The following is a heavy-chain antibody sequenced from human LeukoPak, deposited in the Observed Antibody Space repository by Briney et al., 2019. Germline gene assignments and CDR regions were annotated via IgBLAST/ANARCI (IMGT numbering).Heavy chain of an antibody. Sequence: SETPSLTCAVYGGSFSGYYWSWIRQPPGKGLEWIGEINHSGSTNYNPSLKSRVTISVDTSKNQFSLKLSSVTAADTAVYYCARVWGPIVGATIDWFDPWGQGTLVTVSS. CDR1: GGSFSGYY. CDR3: ARVWGPIVGATIDWFDP. CDR2: INHSGST. J-gene: IGHJ5*02. D-gene: IGHD1-26*01. V-gene: IGHV4-34*01.